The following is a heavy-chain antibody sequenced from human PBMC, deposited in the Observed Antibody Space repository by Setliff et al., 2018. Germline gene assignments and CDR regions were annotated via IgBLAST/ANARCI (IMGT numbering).Heavy chain of an antibody. V-gene: IGHV3-53*05. D-gene: IGHD3-9*01. J-gene: IGHJ4*02. CDR3: AKEIIEGLLSGLDF. Sequence: LRLSCAASGFTVSANDMSWVRQAPGKGLEWISLLYDDGSKFYADSVRGRFTVSRDNSKNTLTLQMNSLRPDDTAVYYCAKEIIEGLLSGLDFWGQGTLVTVSS. CDR1: GFTVSAND. CDR2: LYDDGSK.